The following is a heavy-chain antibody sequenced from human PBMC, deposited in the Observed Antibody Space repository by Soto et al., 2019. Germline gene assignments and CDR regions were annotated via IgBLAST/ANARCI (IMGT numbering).Heavy chain of an antibody. V-gene: IGHV6-1*01. Sequence: SQTLSLTCTISGDSVSTNSATWDWIRHSPSKGLKWLGRTYYRSKWYNDYAVSVKGRITINPDTSNNQLSLQLNSVTPDDTAVYYCARLIGNSWLDSWGQGTLVTVSS. D-gene: IGHD2-8*01. CDR2: TYYRSKWYN. CDR1: GDSVSTNSAT. J-gene: IGHJ5*01. CDR3: ARLIGNSWLDS.